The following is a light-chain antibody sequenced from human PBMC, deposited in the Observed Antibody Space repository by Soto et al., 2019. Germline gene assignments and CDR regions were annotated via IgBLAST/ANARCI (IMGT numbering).Light chain of an antibody. Sequence: AIRMTQAPSSFSASTGDRVTITGRARPVISSYLAWYQQNPGKAPKLLIYAASTLQSGVPSRFSGSGSGTDFTLNISCLQSEDFATYYCQQYYSYPFTFGPGTKVDIK. CDR1: PVISSY. CDR2: AAS. CDR3: QQYYSYPFT. V-gene: IGKV1-8*01. J-gene: IGKJ3*01.